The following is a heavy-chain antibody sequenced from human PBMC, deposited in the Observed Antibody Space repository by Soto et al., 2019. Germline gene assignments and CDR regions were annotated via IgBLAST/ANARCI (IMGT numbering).Heavy chain of an antibody. D-gene: IGHD5-18*01. J-gene: IGHJ5*02. Sequence: GASVKVSCKGSGYDFTTYGITWVRQAPGQGLEWMAWISAHNGNTNYAPNLQGRVTVTRDTSTSTAYIELRSLRSDDTAVYYCARVYPSDTRYGYVGNNWFDPWGQGTLVTVSS. V-gene: IGHV1-18*01. CDR3: ARVYPSDTRYGYVGNNWFDP. CDR2: ISAHNGNT. CDR1: GYDFTTYG.